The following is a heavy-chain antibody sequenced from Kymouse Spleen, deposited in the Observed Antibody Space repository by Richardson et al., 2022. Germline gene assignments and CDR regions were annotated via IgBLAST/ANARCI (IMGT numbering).Heavy chain of an antibody. D-gene: IGHD3-10*01. V-gene: IGHV4-34*01. Sequence: QVQLQQWGAGLLKPSETLSLTCAVYGGSFSGYYWSWIRQPPGKGLEWIGEINHSGSTNYNPSLKSRVTISVDTSKNQFSLKLSSVTAADTAVYYCARGGNGYYGSAGMDVWGQGTTVTVSS. J-gene: IGHJ6*02. CDR2: INHSGST. CDR3: ARGGNGYYGSAGMDV. CDR1: GGSFSGYY.